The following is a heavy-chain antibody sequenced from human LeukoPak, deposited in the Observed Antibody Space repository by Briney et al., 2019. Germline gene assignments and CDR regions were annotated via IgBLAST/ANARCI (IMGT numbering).Heavy chain of an antibody. Sequence: SETLSLTCTVSGGSISSGDYYWSWIRQPPGKGLGWIGYIYYSGSTYYNPSLKSRVTISVDTSNNQFSLKLSSVTAADTAVYYCARDLWVHYYYYYMDVWGKGTTVTVSS. J-gene: IGHJ6*03. V-gene: IGHV4-30-4*08. CDR2: IYYSGST. CDR1: GGSISSGDYY. CDR3: ARDLWVHYYYYYMDV. D-gene: IGHD1-1*01.